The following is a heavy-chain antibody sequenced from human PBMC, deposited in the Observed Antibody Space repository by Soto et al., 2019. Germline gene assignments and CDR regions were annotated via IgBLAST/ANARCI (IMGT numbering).Heavy chain of an antibody. CDR3: AKGGLRFLEWLLSTNYFDY. CDR2: ISGSGGST. D-gene: IGHD3-3*01. CDR1: GFTFSSYA. J-gene: IGHJ4*02. Sequence: GGSLRLSCAASGFTFSSYAMSWVRQAPGKGLEWVSAISGSGGSTYYADSVKGRFTISRDNSKNTLYLQMNSLRAEDTAVYYCAKGGLRFLEWLLSTNYFDYWGQGTLVTVSS. V-gene: IGHV3-23*01.